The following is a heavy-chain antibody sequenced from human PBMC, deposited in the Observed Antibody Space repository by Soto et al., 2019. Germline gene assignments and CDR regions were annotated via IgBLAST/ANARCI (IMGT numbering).Heavy chain of an antibody. D-gene: IGHD3-22*01. Sequence: QVQLQESGPGLVKPSETLSLTCTVSGGSISSYYWSWIRQPPGKGLEWIGYIHYSGSTNYNPSLKRRVTMSVDTSKDQFSLKLRSVTAADTAVYYCARERRGYPDYWGQGTLVTVSS. V-gene: IGHV4-59*01. CDR3: ARERRGYPDY. CDR1: GGSISSYY. J-gene: IGHJ4*02. CDR2: IHYSGST.